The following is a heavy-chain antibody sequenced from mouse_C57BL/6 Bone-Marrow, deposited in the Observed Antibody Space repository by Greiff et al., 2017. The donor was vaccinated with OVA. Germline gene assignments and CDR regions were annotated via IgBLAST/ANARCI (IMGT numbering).Heavy chain of an antibody. Sequence: EVKLVESGGGLVQPGGSMKLSCVASGFTFSNYWMNWVRQSPEKGLEWVAQIRLKSDNYATHYAESVKGRFTISRDESKSRVYLQMSNLRAEDTGIYYCTGWWLPWDYSALDDWGQGTSVTVSS. J-gene: IGHJ4*01. V-gene: IGHV6-3*01. CDR3: TGWWLPWDYSALDD. CDR1: GFTFSNYW. CDR2: IRLKSDNYAT. D-gene: IGHD1-1*02.